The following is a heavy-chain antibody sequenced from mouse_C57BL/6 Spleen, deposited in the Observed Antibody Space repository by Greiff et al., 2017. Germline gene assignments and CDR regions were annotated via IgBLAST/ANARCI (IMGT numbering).Heavy chain of an antibody. CDR3: ARDEYDGGFAY. CDR1: GFTFSDYG. D-gene: IGHD2-4*01. CDR2: ISSGSSTI. Sequence: EVKLVESGGGLVKPGGSLKLSCAASGFTFSDYGMHWVRQAPEKGLEWVAYISSGSSTIYYADTVKGRFTISRDNAKNTLFLQMTSLRSEDTAMYYCARDEYDGGFAYWGQGTLVTVSA. J-gene: IGHJ3*01. V-gene: IGHV5-17*01.